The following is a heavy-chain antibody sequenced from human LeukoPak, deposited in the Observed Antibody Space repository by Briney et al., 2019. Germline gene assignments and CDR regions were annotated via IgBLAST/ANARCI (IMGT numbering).Heavy chain of an antibody. J-gene: IGHJ4*02. CDR3: AREDSGYDYSPFYY. Sequence: SETLSLTCTVSGASISNYYWSWIQQPPGKGLEWIGYIYHTGSTSYNPSLKSRVIMSVETSQNQFSLKVRSVTAADTAVYYCAREDSGYDYSPFYYWGQGILVTVSS. CDR1: GASISNYY. D-gene: IGHD5-12*01. CDR2: IYHTGST. V-gene: IGHV4-59*01.